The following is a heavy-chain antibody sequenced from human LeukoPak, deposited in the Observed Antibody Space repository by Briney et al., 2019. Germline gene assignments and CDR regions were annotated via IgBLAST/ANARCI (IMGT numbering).Heavy chain of an antibody. Sequence: GGSLRLSCAASGFTFSDYYMSWIRQAPGKGLEWVSYISDSGSTIYYADSVKGRFTISRDNAKSSLYLQLNSLRAEDTAVYYCASADRLSDYWGQGTLVTVSS. CDR2: ISDSGSTI. CDR1: GFTFSDYY. D-gene: IGHD3-22*01. J-gene: IGHJ4*02. CDR3: ASADRLSDY. V-gene: IGHV3-11*01.